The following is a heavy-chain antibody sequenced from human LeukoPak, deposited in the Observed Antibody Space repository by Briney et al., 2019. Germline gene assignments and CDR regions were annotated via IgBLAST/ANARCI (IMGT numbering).Heavy chain of an antibody. CDR1: GYSIRSGYQ. CDR2: INYSGST. V-gene: IGHV4-38-2*02. CDR3: ARHIIRYTLIVPAAVDAFDI. D-gene: IGHD2-2*01. Sequence: SETLSLTCTVSGYSIRSGYQWGWIRQPPGKGLEWIGSINYSGSTYDNPSLKSRVTISVDTSKNQFSLKLSSVTAADTAVYYCARHIIRYTLIVPAAVDAFDIWGQGTMVTVSS. J-gene: IGHJ3*02.